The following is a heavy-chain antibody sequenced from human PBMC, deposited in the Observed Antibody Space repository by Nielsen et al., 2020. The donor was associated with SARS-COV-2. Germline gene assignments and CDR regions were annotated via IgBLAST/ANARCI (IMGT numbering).Heavy chain of an antibody. CDR1: GGSFSGYY. CDR3: ARGRIQLWYNDAFDI. CDR2: INHSGST. J-gene: IGHJ3*02. D-gene: IGHD5-18*01. Sequence: SETLSLTCAVYGGSFSGYYWSWIRQPPGKGLEWIGEINHSGSTNYNPSLKSRVTISVDTSKNQFSLKLSSVTAADTAVYYCARGRIQLWYNDAFDIWGQGTMVTVSS. V-gene: IGHV4-34*01.